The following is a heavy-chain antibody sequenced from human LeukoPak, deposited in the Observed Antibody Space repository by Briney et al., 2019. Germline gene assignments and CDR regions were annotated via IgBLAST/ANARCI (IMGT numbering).Heavy chain of an antibody. CDR1: GGSISSYC. V-gene: IGHV4-59*01. J-gene: IGHJ4*02. D-gene: IGHD3-22*01. CDR3: ARAHSSGYFPFDY. Sequence: PSETPSLTCTASGGSISSYCWSSIRQPPGKGLEWIGYIYYSGSTNYNPSLKSRVTISVDTSKNQLSLKLSSVTAADTAVYYCARAHSSGYFPFDYWGQGTLVTVSS. CDR2: IYYSGST.